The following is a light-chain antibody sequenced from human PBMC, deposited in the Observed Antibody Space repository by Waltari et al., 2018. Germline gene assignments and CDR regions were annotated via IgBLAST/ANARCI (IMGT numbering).Light chain of an antibody. CDR3: QSYVSPGWV. J-gene: IGLJ3*02. V-gene: IGLV6-57*03. CDR1: SGSIARTY. CDR2: EDD. Sequence: FMLTQPHSVSESPGKTVTIPCTRNSGSIARTYVPWFQQRPGRAPTTLIFEDDKRPSGVPDRFSGSIDSSSNSASLTISGLKNEDEADYYCQSYVSPGWVFGGGTKLTVL.